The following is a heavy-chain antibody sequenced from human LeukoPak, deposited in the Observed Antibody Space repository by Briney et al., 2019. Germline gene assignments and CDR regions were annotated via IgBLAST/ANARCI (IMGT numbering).Heavy chain of an antibody. CDR2: LSYDGSNE. V-gene: IGHV3-30*03. D-gene: IGHD6-19*01. J-gene: IGHJ3*02. CDR1: GFTFSNYG. Sequence: PGGSLRLSCAASGFTFSNYGMHWVRQAPGKGLEWVAVLSYDGSNEYYADSVKGRFAISRDNSKNTLYLQMNSLRADDTAVYYCARSAWLILPDDAFDIWGQGTMVTVSS. CDR3: ARSAWLILPDDAFDI.